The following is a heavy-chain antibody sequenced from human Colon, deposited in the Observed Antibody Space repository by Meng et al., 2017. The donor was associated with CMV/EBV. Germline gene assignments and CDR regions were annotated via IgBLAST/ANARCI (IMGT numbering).Heavy chain of an antibody. CDR3: AKIQRGNFDY. CDR2: ISVTDGNT. Sequence: LSFAASGFSFYTYALGWVRQAPGKVLGWVSAISVTDGNTYYADSVGGRFTISRDNSKNTLYLQLNNLRGDDTAVYYCAKIQRGNFDYWGQGTLVTVSS. J-gene: IGHJ4*02. D-gene: IGHD3-10*01. V-gene: IGHV3-23*01. CDR1: GFSFYTYA.